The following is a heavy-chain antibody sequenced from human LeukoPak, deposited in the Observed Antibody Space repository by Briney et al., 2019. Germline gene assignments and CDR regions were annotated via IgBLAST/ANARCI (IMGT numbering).Heavy chain of an antibody. CDR2: ISYSGIT. D-gene: IGHD6-19*01. J-gene: IGHJ5*02. Sequence: SETLSLTCTVSGDSISTYYWSWIRQPPGKGLEWLGYISYSGITNYNPSLKSRVTISIDTSKSQFSLKVTSVTAADTAVYYCARHSAGWALIWFDPWGQGTLVTASS. CDR1: GDSISTYY. CDR3: ARHSAGWALIWFDP. V-gene: IGHV4-59*08.